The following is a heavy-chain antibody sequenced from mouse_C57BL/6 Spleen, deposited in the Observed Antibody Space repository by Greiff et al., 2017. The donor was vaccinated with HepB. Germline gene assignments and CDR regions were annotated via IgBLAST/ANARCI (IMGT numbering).Heavy chain of an antibody. V-gene: IGHV5-4*03. CDR2: ISDGGSYT. Sequence: DVMLVESGGGLVKPGGSLKLSCAASGFTFSSYAMSWVRQTPEKRLEWVATISDGGSYTYYPDNVKGRFTISRENAKNNLYLQMSHLKSEDTAMYYCASYRTYFDYWGQGTTLTVSS. CDR1: GFTFSSYA. J-gene: IGHJ2*01. CDR3: ASYRTYFDY.